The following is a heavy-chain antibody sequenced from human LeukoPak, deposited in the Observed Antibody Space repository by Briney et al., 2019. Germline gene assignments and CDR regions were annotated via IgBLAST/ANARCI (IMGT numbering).Heavy chain of an antibody. CDR3: ARGAYQQYAFDI. Sequence: GGSLRLSCAASGFTFSSYWMHWVRQAPGKGLVWVSRIKSDGSSTNYADSVEGRFTISRDNAKNTLYLQMNSLRAEDTAVYYCARGAYQQYAFDIWGQGTMVTVSS. J-gene: IGHJ3*02. V-gene: IGHV3-74*01. CDR1: GFTFSSYW. D-gene: IGHD2-2*01. CDR2: IKSDGSST.